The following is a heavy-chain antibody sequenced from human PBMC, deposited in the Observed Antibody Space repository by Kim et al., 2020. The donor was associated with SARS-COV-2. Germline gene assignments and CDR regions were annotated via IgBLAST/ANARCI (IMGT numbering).Heavy chain of an antibody. V-gene: IGHV4-34*01. Sequence: SETLSLTCAVYGGSFSGYYWSWIRQPPGKGLEWIGEINHSGSTNYNPSLKSRVTISVDTSKNQFSLKLSSVTAADTAVYYCARVRLVATFPFDYWGQGTLVTVSS. CDR2: INHSGST. D-gene: IGHD5-12*01. J-gene: IGHJ4*02. CDR1: GGSFSGYY. CDR3: ARVRLVATFPFDY.